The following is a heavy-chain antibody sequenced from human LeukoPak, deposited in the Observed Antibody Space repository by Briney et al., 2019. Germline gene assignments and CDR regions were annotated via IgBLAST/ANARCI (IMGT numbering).Heavy chain of an antibody. CDR3: ARGGGGNPAAILSHFDY. CDR2: ISSSSSYI. J-gene: IGHJ4*02. V-gene: IGHV3-21*01. D-gene: IGHD2-2*02. Sequence: SGGSLRLSCAASGFTFSSYSMNWVRQAPGKGLEWVSSISSSSSYIYFADSLKGRFTISRDNAKNSLYLQMNRLRAKDTAVYYCARGGGGNPAAILSHFDYWGQGTLVTVSS. CDR1: GFTFSSYS.